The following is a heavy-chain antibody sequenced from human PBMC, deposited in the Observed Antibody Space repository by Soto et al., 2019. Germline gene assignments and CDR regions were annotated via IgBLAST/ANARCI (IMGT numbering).Heavy chain of an antibody. D-gene: IGHD3-10*01. J-gene: IGHJ5*02. Sequence: SETLSLTCTVSGGSISSFAYYWGWIRQPPGKGLEWIGTVYYNENTYYNPSLKSRVTISVDTAKNQFSLNLRSVTAADTAIYFCARRERYYGSPGWFDPWGQGTLVTVS. CDR2: VYYNENT. CDR3: ARRERYYGSPGWFDP. CDR1: GGSISSFAYY. V-gene: IGHV4-39*01.